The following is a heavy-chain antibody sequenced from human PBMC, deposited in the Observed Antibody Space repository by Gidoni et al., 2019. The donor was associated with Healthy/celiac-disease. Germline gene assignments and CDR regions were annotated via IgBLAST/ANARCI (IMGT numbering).Heavy chain of an antibody. V-gene: IGHV3-30*18. CDR1: GFSFSSYG. CDR2: ILYDGSYK. J-gene: IGHJ3*02. Sequence: QVQLVESGGGVVQPGRSLRLSCAASGFSFSSYGMHWVRQAPGKGLEWVAVILYDGSYKFYAESVKGRFTISRDDSRNTVYLQMNSLRTEDTAVYYCAKDTGGVSSMGGDAFDIWGQGTTVTVSS. D-gene: IGHD2-8*02. CDR3: AKDTGGVSSMGGDAFDI.